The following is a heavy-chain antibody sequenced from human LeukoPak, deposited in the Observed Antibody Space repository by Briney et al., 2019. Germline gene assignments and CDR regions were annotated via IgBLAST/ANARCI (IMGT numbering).Heavy chain of an antibody. V-gene: IGHV1-2*06. CDR3: ARDPDSRNWFDP. J-gene: IGHJ5*02. CDR2: INPNSGGI. CDR1: GYTFTGYY. D-gene: IGHD6-13*01. Sequence: ASVKVSCKASGYTFTGYYMHWVRQAPGQGLEWMGRINPNSGGINYAQKFQGRVTMTRDTSISTAYMELSRLRSDDTALYYCARDPDSRNWFDPWGQGTLVTVSS.